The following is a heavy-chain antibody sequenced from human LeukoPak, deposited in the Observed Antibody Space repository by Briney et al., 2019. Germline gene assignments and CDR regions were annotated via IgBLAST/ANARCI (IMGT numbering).Heavy chain of an antibody. J-gene: IGHJ3*02. CDR1: GGSISSYY. V-gene: IGHV4-38-2*02. CDR2: IYHSGST. CDR3: ARDATYYYDSSRLDAFDI. Sequence: SETLSLTCTVSGGSISSYYWSWIRQPPGKGLEWIGSIYHSGSTYYNPSLKSRVTISVDTSKNQFSLKLSSVTAADTAVYYCARDATYYYDSSRLDAFDIWGQGTMVTVSS. D-gene: IGHD3-22*01.